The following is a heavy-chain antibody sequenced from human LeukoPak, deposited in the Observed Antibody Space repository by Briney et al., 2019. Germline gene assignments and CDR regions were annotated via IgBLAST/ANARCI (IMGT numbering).Heavy chain of an antibody. CDR2: FDPEDGET. Sequence: ASVTVSCKVSGYTLTELSMHWVRQAPGKGLEWMGGFDPEDGETIYAQKFQGRVTMTEDTSTDTAYMELSSLRSEDTAVYYCATSLVDCSGGSCYGNWFDPWGQGTLVTVSS. J-gene: IGHJ5*02. CDR1: GYTLTELS. D-gene: IGHD2-15*01. CDR3: ATSLVDCSGGSCYGNWFDP. V-gene: IGHV1-24*01.